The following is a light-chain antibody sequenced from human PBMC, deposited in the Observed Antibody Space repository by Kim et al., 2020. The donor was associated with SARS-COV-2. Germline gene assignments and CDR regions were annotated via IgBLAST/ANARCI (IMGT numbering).Light chain of an antibody. V-gene: IGKV1-33*01. J-gene: IGKJ2*01. CDR3: QQYQNVPRT. CDR1: QDIDYY. CDR2: DAS. Sequence: SVSVGYRITITCQASQDIDYYLNWYQQEPGEAPKVLIYDASKLKTGAPSRFSGSGSGTHFTFTISSLQPEDIATYYCQQYQNVPRTFGQGTKLEI.